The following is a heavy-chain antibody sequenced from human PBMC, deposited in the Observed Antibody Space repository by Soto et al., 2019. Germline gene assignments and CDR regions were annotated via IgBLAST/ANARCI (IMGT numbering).Heavy chain of an antibody. CDR1: GGSISSYY. V-gene: IGHV4-59*08. J-gene: IGHJ5*02. CDR3: ARVVSLYVTMVRGRNHWFDP. CDR2: IYYSGST. Sequence: SETLSLTCTVSGGSISSYYWSWIRQPPGKGLEWIGYIYYSGSTNYNPSLKSRVTISVDTSKNQFSLKLSSVTAADTAVYYCARVVSLYVTMVRGRNHWFDPWGQGTLVTVSS. D-gene: IGHD3-10*01.